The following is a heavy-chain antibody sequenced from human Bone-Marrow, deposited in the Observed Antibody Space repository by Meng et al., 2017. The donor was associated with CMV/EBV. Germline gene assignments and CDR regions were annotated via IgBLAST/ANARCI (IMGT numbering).Heavy chain of an antibody. V-gene: IGHV1-2*02. CDR1: GGTFSSYA. CDR3: ARGRDY. J-gene: IGHJ4*02. CDR2: INPSGGT. Sequence: ASVKVSCKASGGTFSSYAISWVRQAPGQGLEWMGIINPSGGTNYAQKFQGRVTMTRDTSISTAFMDLSRLTADDTAVYYCARGRDYWGQGTLVTVSS.